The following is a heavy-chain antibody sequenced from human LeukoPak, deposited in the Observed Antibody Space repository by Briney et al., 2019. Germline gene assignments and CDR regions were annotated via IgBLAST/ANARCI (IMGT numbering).Heavy chain of an antibody. CDR1: GGSFSGYY. CDR3: ASVSSGWYFDY. Sequence: KPSETLSLTCAVYGGSFSGYYWSWIRQPPGEGLEWIGEINHSGSTNYNPSLKSRVTISVDTSKNQFSLKLSSVTAADAAVYYCASVSSGWYFDYWGQGTLVTVSS. J-gene: IGHJ4*02. CDR2: INHSGST. D-gene: IGHD6-19*01. V-gene: IGHV4-34*01.